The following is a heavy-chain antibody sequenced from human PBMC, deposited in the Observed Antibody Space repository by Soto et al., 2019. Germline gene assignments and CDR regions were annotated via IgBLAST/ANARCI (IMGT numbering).Heavy chain of an antibody. CDR1: GGSFSGYY. CDR3: ARDGAYYYDSSGYSAFDY. V-gene: IGHV4-34*01. CDR2: INHSGST. J-gene: IGHJ4*02. Sequence: PSETLSLTCAVYGGSFSGYYWSWIRQPPGKGLEWIGEINHSGSTNYNPSLKSRVTISVDTSKNQFSLKLSSVTAADTAVYYCARDGAYYYDSSGYSAFDYWGQGTLVTVSS. D-gene: IGHD3-22*01.